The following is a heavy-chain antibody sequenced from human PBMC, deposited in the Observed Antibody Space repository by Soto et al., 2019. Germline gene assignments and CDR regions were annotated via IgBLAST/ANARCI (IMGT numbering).Heavy chain of an antibody. CDR2: IWYAGSNK. J-gene: IGHJ6*02. CDR3: ASEYCSGGSCYYYGMDV. V-gene: IGHV3-33*01. CDR1: GFTFSSYG. Sequence: QVQLVESGGGVVQPGRSLRLSCAASGFTFSSYGMHWVRQAPGKGLEWVAVIWYAGSNKYYADSVKGRFTISRDNSKNTLYLQMNSLRAEDTAMYYCASEYCSGGSCYYYGMDVWGQGTTVTVSS. D-gene: IGHD2-15*01.